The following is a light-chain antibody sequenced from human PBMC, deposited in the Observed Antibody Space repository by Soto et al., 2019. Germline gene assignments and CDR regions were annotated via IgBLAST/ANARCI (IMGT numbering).Light chain of an antibody. J-gene: IGLJ3*02. CDR3: CAFTSAGTWV. Sequence: QSALTQPASVSGSPGQSITISCAGTSSDVGSHPLVSWYQQHPGKAPKLMISEDTKRPSGVSSRFSGSKSGNMASLTISGLQDEDEGDDYCCAFTSAGTWVFGGGTKLTVL. CDR1: SSDVGSHPL. CDR2: EDT. V-gene: IGLV2-23*01.